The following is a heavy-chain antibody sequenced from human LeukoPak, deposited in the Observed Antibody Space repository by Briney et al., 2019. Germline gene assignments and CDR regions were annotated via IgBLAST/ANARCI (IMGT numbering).Heavy chain of an antibody. Sequence: RGSLRLSCAASGFTFSSYSMNWVRQAPGKGLEWVSSISSSSSYIYYADSVKGRFTIARDNAKNSLYLQMTSLRTEDTALYYCTKGSNTWPSLFDYWGQGTLVTVSS. CDR1: GFTFSSYS. D-gene: IGHD2-2*02. V-gene: IGHV3-21*04. CDR3: TKGSNTWPSLFDY. J-gene: IGHJ4*02. CDR2: ISSSSSYI.